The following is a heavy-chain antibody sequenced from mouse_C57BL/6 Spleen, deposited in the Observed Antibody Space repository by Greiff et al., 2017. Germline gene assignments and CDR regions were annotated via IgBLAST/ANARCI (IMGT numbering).Heavy chain of an antibody. J-gene: IGHJ2*01. D-gene: IGHD3-3*01. V-gene: IGHV1-52*01. CDR1: GYTFTSYW. Sequence: QVQLQQSGAELVRPGSSVKLSCKASGYTFTSYWMHWVKQRPIQGLEWIGNIDPSDSETHYNQKFKDKATLTVDKSSSTAYLQLSSLTSEDSAVYYCAREGQYYFDYWGKGTTLTVSS. CDR3: AREGQYYFDY. CDR2: IDPSDSET.